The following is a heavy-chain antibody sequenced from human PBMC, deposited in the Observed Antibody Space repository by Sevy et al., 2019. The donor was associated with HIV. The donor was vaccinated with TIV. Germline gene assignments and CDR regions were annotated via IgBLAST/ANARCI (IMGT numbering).Heavy chain of an antibody. CDR1: GFTFSSYS. CDR2: ISSSSSTI. D-gene: IGHD2-15*01. Sequence: GGYLRLSCAASGFTFSSYSMNWVRQAPGKGLEWVSYISSSSSTIYYADSVKGRFTISRDNAKNSLYLQMNSLRAEDTAVYYCARVGIVVGGAFDIWGHGTMVTVSS. CDR3: ARVGIVVGGAFDI. J-gene: IGHJ3*02. V-gene: IGHV3-48*01.